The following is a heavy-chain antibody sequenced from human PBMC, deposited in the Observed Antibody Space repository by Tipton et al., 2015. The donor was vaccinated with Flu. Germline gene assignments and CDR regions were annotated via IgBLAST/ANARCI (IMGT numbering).Heavy chain of an antibody. CDR3: ARVSDFDFWGGFWVDSSGLAP. V-gene: IGHV1-2*06. D-gene: IGHD3-3*01. J-gene: IGHJ6*02. Sequence: QLVQSGAEVKKPGASVKVSCKASGYTFTGYYMNWVRQAPGQGLEWMGRINPNSGGTNYAQKLQGRVTMTRDTSISTAYMELSRPRSDATAVFFCARVSDFDFWGGFWVDSSGLAPGGQGPTVPVPS. CDR1: GYTFTGYY. CDR2: INPNSGGT.